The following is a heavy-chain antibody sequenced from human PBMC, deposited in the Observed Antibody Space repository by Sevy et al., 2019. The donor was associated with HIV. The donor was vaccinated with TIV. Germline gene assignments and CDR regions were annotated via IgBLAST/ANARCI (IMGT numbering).Heavy chain of an antibody. J-gene: IGHJ4*02. D-gene: IGHD3-3*01. Sequence: GGSLRLSCAASGFTFSSYGMHWVRQAPGKGLEWVAVISYDGSNKYYADSVKGRFTISMDNSKNTLDLQMNSLRAEDTAVYYCAKEAGSGRVTIFGVVIKGFIDYWGQGTLVTVSS. CDR3: AKEAGSGRVTIFGVVIKGFIDY. CDR1: GFTFSSYG. V-gene: IGHV3-30*18. CDR2: ISYDGSNK.